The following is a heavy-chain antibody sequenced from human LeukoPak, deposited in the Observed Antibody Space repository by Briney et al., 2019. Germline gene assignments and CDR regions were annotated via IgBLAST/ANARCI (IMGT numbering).Heavy chain of an antibody. V-gene: IGHV3-23*01. J-gene: IGHJ4*02. D-gene: IGHD2-21*01. Sequence: PGGSLRLSCAASGFTFNNYAMTWVRQAPGKGLEWVSTITGSGGSTYYVDSVKGRFTISRSNSKNTVYLQMNSLRVEDTAVYYCAKDASTIAEVIAQPDYWGQGTLVTVSS. CDR1: GFTFNNYA. CDR2: ITGSGGST. CDR3: AKDASTIAEVIAQPDY.